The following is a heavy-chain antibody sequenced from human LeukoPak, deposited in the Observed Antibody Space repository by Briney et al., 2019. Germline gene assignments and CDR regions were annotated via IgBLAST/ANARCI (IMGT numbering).Heavy chain of an antibody. J-gene: IGHJ4*02. D-gene: IGHD3-16*01. CDR3: TRDRGVWGSSYFFDY. V-gene: IGHV3-11*01. CDR2: ISSSGSTI. Sequence: GGSLRLSCAASGFTFSDYYMSWIRQAPGKGLEWVSYISSSGSTIYYADSVKGRFTISRDNAKNSLYLQMNSLRAEDTAVYYCTRDRGVWGSSYFFDYWGQGTLVTVSS. CDR1: GFTFSDYY.